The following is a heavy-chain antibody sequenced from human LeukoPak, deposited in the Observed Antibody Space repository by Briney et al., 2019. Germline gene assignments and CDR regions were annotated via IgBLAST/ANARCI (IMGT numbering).Heavy chain of an antibody. CDR1: GYTFTSYG. V-gene: IGHV1-18*01. J-gene: IGHJ4*02. CDR2: ISAYNGDT. D-gene: IGHD4-11*01. CDR3: AREPPTVTTTGGID. Sequence: ASVKVSCKASGYTFTSYGISWVRQAPGQGLEWMGWISAYNGDTNYAQKLQGRVTMTTDTSTSTAYMELSSLRSEDTAVYYCAREPPTVTTTGGIDWGQGTLVTVSS.